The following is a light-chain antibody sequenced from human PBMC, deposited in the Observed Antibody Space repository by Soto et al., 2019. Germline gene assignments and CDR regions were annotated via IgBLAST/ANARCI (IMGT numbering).Light chain of an antibody. CDR2: GAS. Sequence: IVMTQSPATLSVSPGERATLSCRASQSISSNLAWYQQKPGQATRLLIYGASTRATGLPARFSGGGSGTEFTLTVSSLQSEDFAVYYCQQYNDWPRTFGQGTQGGYQ. CDR1: QSISSN. V-gene: IGKV3D-15*01. J-gene: IGKJ1*01. CDR3: QQYNDWPRT.